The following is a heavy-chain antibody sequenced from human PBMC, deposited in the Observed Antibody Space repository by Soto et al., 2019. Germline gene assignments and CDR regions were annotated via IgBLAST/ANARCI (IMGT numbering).Heavy chain of an antibody. CDR1: GFTFSSYG. J-gene: IGHJ3*01. Sequence: GGSLRLSCAASGFTFSSYGLNWVRQAPGKGLEWVSSISSTSSYIFYADSVKGRFTISRDNAKNSLYLQMNSLRAEDTAVYYCARDREGVGAGLFWGQGTMVTVSS. CDR3: ARDREGVGAGLF. D-gene: IGHD1-26*01. CDR2: ISSTSSYI. V-gene: IGHV3-21*01.